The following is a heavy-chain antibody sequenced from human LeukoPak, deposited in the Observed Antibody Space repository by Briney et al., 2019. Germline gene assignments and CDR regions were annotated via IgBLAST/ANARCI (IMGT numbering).Heavy chain of an antibody. J-gene: IGHJ3*02. CDR1: GYTFTSYG. V-gene: IGHV1-46*01. CDR2: INSSGGST. CDR3: ARGGRERYSSGWTDAFDI. D-gene: IGHD6-19*01. Sequence: ASVKVSCKASGYTFTSYGISWVRQAPGQGLEWMGIINSSGGSTSYAQKFQGRVTMTRGTSTSTVYMELSSLSSEDTAVYYCARGGRERYSSGWTDAFDIWGQGTMVTVSS.